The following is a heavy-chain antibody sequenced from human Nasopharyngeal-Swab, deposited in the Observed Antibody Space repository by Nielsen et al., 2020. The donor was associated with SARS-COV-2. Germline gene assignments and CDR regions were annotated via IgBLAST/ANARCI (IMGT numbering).Heavy chain of an antibody. CDR3: TTTETTVTSPFPYYDILTGYYMADY. CDR1: GYTFTSYY. CDR2: INPTVGST. D-gene: IGHD3-9*01. Sequence: ASVKVSCKASGYTFTSYYMHWVRQAPGQGLEWMGIINPTVGSTTYAQKFQGRVTMTRDTSTSTVYMELSSLKTEDTAVYYCTTTETTVTSPFPYYDILTGYYMADYWGQGTLVTVSS. V-gene: IGHV1-46*01. J-gene: IGHJ4*02.